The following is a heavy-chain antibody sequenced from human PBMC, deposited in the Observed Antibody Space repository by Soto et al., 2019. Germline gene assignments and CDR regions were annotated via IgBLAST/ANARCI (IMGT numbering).Heavy chain of an antibody. Sequence: QVQLVQSGAEVKKPGSAVKVSCKASGGTLSGYVIIWVRQAPGQGLEWMGGIIPIFGTSNFAQKFQGRVTMTADEDTTTVNMELSSLRSKDTALYYCARGYCPGGSCRFDKWGQGPLVTVSS. J-gene: IGHJ5*02. CDR3: ARGYCPGGSCRFDK. V-gene: IGHV1-69*01. CDR2: IIPIFGTS. CDR1: GGTLSGYV. D-gene: IGHD2-15*01.